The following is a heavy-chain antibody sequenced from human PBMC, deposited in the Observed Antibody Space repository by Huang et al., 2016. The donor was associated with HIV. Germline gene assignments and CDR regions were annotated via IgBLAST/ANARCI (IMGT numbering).Heavy chain of an antibody. Sequence: QVQLVESGGGLVKTGGSLRLSCEASGFTFRAYYMTWIRQGAGEGLGGVLSIGGGGSPSDYADAVQGRVTISRDNAENSLYLQISSLRVEDTAVYYCARESYDFWNGYFSEFYYYYYMDVWGKGTTVTVAS. CDR1: GFTFRAYY. J-gene: IGHJ6*03. CDR3: ARESYDFWNGYFSEFYYYYYMDV. D-gene: IGHD3-3*01. V-gene: IGHV3-11*04. CDR2: IGGGGSPS.